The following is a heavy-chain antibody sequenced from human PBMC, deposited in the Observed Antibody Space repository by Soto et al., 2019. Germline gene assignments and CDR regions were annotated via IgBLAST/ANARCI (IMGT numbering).Heavy chain of an antibody. D-gene: IGHD1-26*01. V-gene: IGHV3-30*18. CDR3: AKYVYNTAWSLPFDP. CDR2: ISTDGSER. Sequence: QVLLVESGGGVVQPGRSLTLSCAASGFNFRTYGMHWVRQAPGKGLEWVAVISTDGSERHYAASVEGRFTISRDNLKNLLYLQMSSLRSEDTSMYYCAKYVYNTAWSLPFDPWGQGTLVTVSS. J-gene: IGHJ5*02. CDR1: GFNFRTYG.